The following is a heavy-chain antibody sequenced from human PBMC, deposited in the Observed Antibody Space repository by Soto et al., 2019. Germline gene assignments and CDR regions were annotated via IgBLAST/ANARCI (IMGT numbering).Heavy chain of an antibody. CDR1: GYTFTGYY. Sequence: GASVKVSCKASGYTFTGYYMHWVRQAPGQGLEWMGWINPNSGGTNYAQKFQGWVTMTRDTSISTAYMELSRLRSDDTAVYYCARDLKSIAAAGTIDYYYYYMDVWGKGTTVTVSS. D-gene: IGHD6-13*01. V-gene: IGHV1-2*04. CDR2: INPNSGGT. CDR3: ARDLKSIAAAGTIDYYYYYMDV. J-gene: IGHJ6*03.